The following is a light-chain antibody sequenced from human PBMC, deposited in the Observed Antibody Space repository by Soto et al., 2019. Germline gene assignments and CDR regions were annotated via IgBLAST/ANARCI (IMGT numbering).Light chain of an antibody. Sequence: IVLTQSPATVSVSPGERATLSCRASQSISSNLAWYQQKPGQAPRLLMFRTSRRATGFPARFSGSGSGTEFNLTISSLQSEDFGVYYCQQYNNWPRATFGGGTRWIS. CDR2: RTS. CDR1: QSISSN. V-gene: IGKV3-15*01. CDR3: QQYNNWPRAT. J-gene: IGKJ4*01.